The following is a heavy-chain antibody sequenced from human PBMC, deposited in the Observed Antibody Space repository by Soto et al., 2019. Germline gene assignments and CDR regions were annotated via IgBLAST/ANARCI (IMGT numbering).Heavy chain of an antibody. CDR3: ARVILDSSGYYYYRGASYFDY. CDR1: GGSISSSSYY. Sequence: KASETLSLTCTVSGGSISSSSYYWGWVRHPPGKGLEWIGSIYYSGSTYYNPSLKSRVTISVDTSKNQFSLKLSSVTAADTAVYYCARVILDSSGYYYYRGASYFDYWGQGTLVTVSS. D-gene: IGHD3-22*01. V-gene: IGHV4-39*01. J-gene: IGHJ4*02. CDR2: IYYSGST.